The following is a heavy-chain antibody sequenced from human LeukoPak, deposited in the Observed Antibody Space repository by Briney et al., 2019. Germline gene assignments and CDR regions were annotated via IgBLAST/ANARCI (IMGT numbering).Heavy chain of an antibody. V-gene: IGHV3-64D*06. CDR2: ISSNGGST. CDR1: GFTFSSYA. D-gene: IGHD2-2*01. Sequence: GGSLRLSCSASGFTFSSYATHWVRQAPGKGLEYVSAISSNGGSTYYADSVKGRFTISRDNSKNTLYLQMSSLRAEDTAVYYCVKGDIVVVPAAFDYWGQGTLVTVSS. CDR3: VKGDIVVVPAAFDY. J-gene: IGHJ4*02.